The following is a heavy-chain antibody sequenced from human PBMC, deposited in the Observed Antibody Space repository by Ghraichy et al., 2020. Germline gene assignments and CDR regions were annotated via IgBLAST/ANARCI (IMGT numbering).Heavy chain of an antibody. Sequence: SCAASGFTVSSNYMSWVRQAPGKGLEWVSVIYSGGTTYYADSVKGRFTISRDNSKNTLYLQMNSLRAEDTAVYYCAIVPLTHYGMDVWGQGTTVTGSS. D-gene: IGHD2-21*02. CDR2: IYSGGTT. J-gene: IGHJ6*02. CDR3: AIVPLTHYGMDV. CDR1: GFTVSSNY. V-gene: IGHV3-53*01.